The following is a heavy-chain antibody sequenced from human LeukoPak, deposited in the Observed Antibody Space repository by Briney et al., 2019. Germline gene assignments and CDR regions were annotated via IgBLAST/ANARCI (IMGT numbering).Heavy chain of an antibody. CDR2: IYYSGST. Sequence: NPSETLSLTCTVSGYYISDGFYWDWIRQPPGKGLEWIGYIYYSGSTNYNPSLRSRVTISVDTSKNQFALKLSSVTAADTAVYYCARAFRMYALHNWFDPWGQGTLVTVSS. D-gene: IGHD2-8*01. CDR3: ARAFRMYALHNWFDP. J-gene: IGHJ5*02. V-gene: IGHV4-61*08. CDR1: GYYISDGFY.